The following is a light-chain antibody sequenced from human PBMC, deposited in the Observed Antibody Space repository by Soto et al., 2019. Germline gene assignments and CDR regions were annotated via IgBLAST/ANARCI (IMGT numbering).Light chain of an antibody. J-gene: IGKJ1*01. V-gene: IGKV1-5*03. CDR3: QQYKDYWT. CDR2: KTS. CDR1: QNINGW. Sequence: DVQMTQSPTTLSASVGDRVTITCRASQNINGWLAWYQRKPGKAPKLLIHKTSNLESGVPLRFSGSGSGTEFTLTISSLQPADFATYYCQQYKDYWTFGQGTTVEIK.